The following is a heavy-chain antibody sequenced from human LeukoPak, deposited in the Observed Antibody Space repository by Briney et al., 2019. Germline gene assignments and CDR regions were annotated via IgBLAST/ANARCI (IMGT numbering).Heavy chain of an antibody. Sequence: PGGSLRLSCAASGFTFDDYGMSWVRPAAGKGLDWVSGINWNSCSTGYADSVKGRFTISRDNAKNSLYLEMNSLRDEAPASYYCARGNSGSYFNYFDYWGQGTLVTVSS. CDR1: GFTFDDYG. D-gene: IGHD1-26*01. J-gene: IGHJ4*02. CDR3: ARGNSGSYFNYFDY. V-gene: IGHV3-20*04. CDR2: INWNSCST.